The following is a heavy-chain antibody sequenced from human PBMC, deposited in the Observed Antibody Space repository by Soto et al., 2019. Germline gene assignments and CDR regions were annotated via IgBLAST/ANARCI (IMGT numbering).Heavy chain of an antibody. Sequence: SETLSLTCSVSGDSISSGYWTWIRHPPGKGLEWIGYIYLGGSINYNPSLKSRVSTSVDTSKNQFSLKLNSVTAADTALYYCARLLYDRSGYYYFDYWGRGTLVTVSS. D-gene: IGHD3-22*01. CDR1: GDSISSGY. CDR2: IYLGGSI. V-gene: IGHV4-4*08. J-gene: IGHJ4*02. CDR3: ARLLYDRSGYYYFDY.